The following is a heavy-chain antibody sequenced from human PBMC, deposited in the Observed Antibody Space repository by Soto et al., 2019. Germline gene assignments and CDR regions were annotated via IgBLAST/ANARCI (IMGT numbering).Heavy chain of an antibody. V-gene: IGHV4-34*01. J-gene: IGHJ1*01. CDR2: INHSGST. CDR3: ARGRSGRYAFPPAIDLQY. CDR1: AGSFSGYY. Sequence: SETLSLTCAVSAGSFSGYYWSWIRQPPGKGLEWIGEINHSGSTNYNPSLKSRVTISVDTSKNQFSLKLSSVTAADTAVYYCARGRSGRYAFPPAIDLQYWGQGTLVTVSS. D-gene: IGHD1-26*01.